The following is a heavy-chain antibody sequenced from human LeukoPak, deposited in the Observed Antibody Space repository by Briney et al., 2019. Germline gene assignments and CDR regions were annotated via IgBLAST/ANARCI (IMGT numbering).Heavy chain of an antibody. D-gene: IGHD3-16*01. Sequence: GGSLRLSCAASGFTFSSYWMSWVRQAPGKGLECVANIKEDGSEEYYVDSVKGRFSISRDNSKNTQYLQMNSLRAEDTAVYYCAKSVGWGGYDAVDIWGQGTMVTVSS. V-gene: IGHV3-7*03. CDR1: GFTFSSYW. CDR3: AKSVGWGGYDAVDI. J-gene: IGHJ3*02. CDR2: IKEDGSEE.